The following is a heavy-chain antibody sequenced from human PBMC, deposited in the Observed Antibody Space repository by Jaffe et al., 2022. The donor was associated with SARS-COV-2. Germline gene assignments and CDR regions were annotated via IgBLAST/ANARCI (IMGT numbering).Heavy chain of an antibody. V-gene: IGHV3-15*01. D-gene: IGHD2-2*02. CDR2: IKGKTDSGTT. CDR1: GFTFSNAW. CDR3: ATYPLGYCVSSACYSSFDN. Sequence: EVQLVESGGGLVKPGGSLRLSCAASGFTFSNAWMNWVRQAPGKGLEWLGRIKGKTDSGTTDYAAPVKGRFTISRDDSINTLYLQMDSLETEDTAVYYCATYPLGYCVSSACYSSFDNWGQGTLVTVSS. J-gene: IGHJ4*02.